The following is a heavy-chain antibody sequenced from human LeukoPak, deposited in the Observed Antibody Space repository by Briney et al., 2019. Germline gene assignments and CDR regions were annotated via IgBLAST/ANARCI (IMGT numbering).Heavy chain of an antibody. Sequence: PGGPLRLSCVASEFTFSSYWMHWVRQSPGKALVWVSRINSDGSSTSHADSVKARFPISRANAKNTLYLQMTSLRAEDTAVYYCARVGYDSNGFDYWGQGTLVTVSS. CDR1: EFTFSSYW. CDR3: ARVGYDSNGFDY. CDR2: INSDGSST. V-gene: IGHV3-74*01. J-gene: IGHJ4*02. D-gene: IGHD3-22*01.